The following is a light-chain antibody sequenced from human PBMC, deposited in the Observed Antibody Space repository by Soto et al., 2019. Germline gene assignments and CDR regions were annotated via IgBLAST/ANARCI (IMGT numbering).Light chain of an antibody. V-gene: IGLV2-14*01. Sequence: QSALTQPASVSGSPGQSITISCTGTSSDVGGYNYVSWYQQHPGKAPKLMIYDVSNRPSGVSNRFSGSKSGNTASLTISGPQAEDEADYYSSSYTTSGGLVFGGGTKVTVL. CDR1: SSDVGGYNY. J-gene: IGLJ2*01. CDR2: DVS. CDR3: SSYTTSGGLV.